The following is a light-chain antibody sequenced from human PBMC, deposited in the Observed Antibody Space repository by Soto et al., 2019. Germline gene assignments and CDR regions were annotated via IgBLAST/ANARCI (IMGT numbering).Light chain of an antibody. CDR1: SSNIGAGYD. CDR2: ANS. CDR3: HSYDSSLSGYV. J-gene: IGLJ1*01. V-gene: IGLV1-40*01. Sequence: QSALTQAPSVSGAPGQTVTISCTGSSSNIGAGYDVHWYQQLPGTAPKLLIYANSNRPSGVPDRFSGSKSGTSASLAITGLQAEDEADYYCHSYDSSLSGYVFGTGTKLTVL.